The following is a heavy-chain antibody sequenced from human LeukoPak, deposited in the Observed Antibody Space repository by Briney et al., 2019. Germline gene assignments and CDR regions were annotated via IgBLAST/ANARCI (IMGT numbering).Heavy chain of an antibody. D-gene: IGHD6-19*01. CDR2: MKVDGSDI. CDR1: GFTFTNDF. J-gene: IGHJ4*02. V-gene: IGHV3-7*01. CDR3: AGGRGWIYDS. Sequence: GGSLRLSWAASGFTFTNDFMTWVRQAPGKGLEWVANMKVDGSDIHYVDSVKGRFTISSDNARNSLYLQMNTLRVADTAVYYCAGGRGWIYDSWGRGTLVTVSS.